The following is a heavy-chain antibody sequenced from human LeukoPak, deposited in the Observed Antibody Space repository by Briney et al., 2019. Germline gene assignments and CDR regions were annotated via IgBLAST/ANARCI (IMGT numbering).Heavy chain of an antibody. V-gene: IGHV3-11*04. D-gene: IGHD3-22*01. J-gene: IGHJ6*03. CDR3: GREGYYYDSGVYYYYYYRDV. CDR2: ITGSGITT. Sequence: GGSLRLSCAASGFTVSSNYMSWVRQAPGKGLEWVSGITGSGITTYYGDSVKGRFTISRDNAKNSLYLQMNSLRAEDTAVYYCGREGYYYDSGVYYYYYYRDVGGKGPTVT. CDR1: GFTVSSNY.